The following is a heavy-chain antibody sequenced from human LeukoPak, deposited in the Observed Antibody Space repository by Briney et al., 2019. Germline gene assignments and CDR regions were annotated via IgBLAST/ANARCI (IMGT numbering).Heavy chain of an antibody. CDR1: GFTFSSYA. CDR2: ISGSGGST. V-gene: IGHV3-23*01. CDR3: AKDAEQWLVGSHFDY. Sequence: GGSLRLSCAASGFTFSSYAMSWVRPAPGKGLEWVSAISGSGGSTYYADSVKGRFTISRDNSKNTLYLQMNSLRAEDTAVYYCAKDAEQWLVGSHFDYWGQGTLVTVSS. J-gene: IGHJ4*02. D-gene: IGHD6-19*01.